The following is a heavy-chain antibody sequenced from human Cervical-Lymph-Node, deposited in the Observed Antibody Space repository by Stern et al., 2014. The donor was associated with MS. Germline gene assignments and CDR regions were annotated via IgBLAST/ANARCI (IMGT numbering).Heavy chain of an antibody. CDR3: ARVQCDTGGYWGGFRFEY. CDR1: GYTFTNYY. J-gene: IGHJ4*02. Sequence: QVQLVESGAEVKKPGASVRISCKATGYTFTNYYMYWVRQAPGQGLAWMAIIDPSGGSTGHAQKFRGRSTVTRDTATSTTYMEPSRQRAEDTARYCGARVQCDTGGYWGGFRFEYWGQGTLVTVSS. D-gene: IGHD2-8*02. V-gene: IGHV1-46*03. CDR2: IDPSGGST.